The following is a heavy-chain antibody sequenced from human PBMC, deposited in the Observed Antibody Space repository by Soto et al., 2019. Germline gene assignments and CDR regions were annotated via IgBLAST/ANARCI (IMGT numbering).Heavy chain of an antibody. J-gene: IGHJ3*01. CDR3: ETRARCLVNDALEF. CDR2: FDPEDGET. V-gene: IGHV1-24*01. Sequence: ASVKVSCKVSGYTLTELSMHWVRQAPGKGLEWMGGFDPEDGETIYAQKFQGRVTMTEDTSPDTAYMELSSLRSEDTAVYYCETRARCLVNDALEFMDKVTMVTVSS. CDR1: GYTLTELS. D-gene: IGHD6-19*01.